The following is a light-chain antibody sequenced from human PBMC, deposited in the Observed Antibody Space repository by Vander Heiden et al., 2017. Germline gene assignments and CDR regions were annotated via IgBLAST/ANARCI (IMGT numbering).Light chain of an antibody. CDR3: QAWDSSTVV. CDR2: QDS. J-gene: IGLJ2*01. Sequence: SYELPKPPSVSVSPGQTASITCSGDKLGDKYACWYQQKPGQSPVLVVYQDSNRPSGIPERFSGSNSGNTATLTISGTQAMDEADYYCQAWDSSTVVFGGGTKLTVL. CDR1: KLGDKY. V-gene: IGLV3-1*01.